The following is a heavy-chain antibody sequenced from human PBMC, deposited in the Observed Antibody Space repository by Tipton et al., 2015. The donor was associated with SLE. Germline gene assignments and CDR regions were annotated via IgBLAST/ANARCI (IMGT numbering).Heavy chain of an antibody. CDR2: IYYSGST. V-gene: IGHV4-59*01. Sequence: TLSLTCTVYGGSFSGYYWSWIRQPPGKGLEWIGYIYYSGSTNYNPSLKSRVTISVDTSKNQFSLKLSSVTAADTAVYYCARIGSYYYDSSGYWVDYWGQGTLVTVSS. CDR1: GGSFSGYY. D-gene: IGHD3-22*01. J-gene: IGHJ4*02. CDR3: ARIGSYYYDSSGYWVDY.